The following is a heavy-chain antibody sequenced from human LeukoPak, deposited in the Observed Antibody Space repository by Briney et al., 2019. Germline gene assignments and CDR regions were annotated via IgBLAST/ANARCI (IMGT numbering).Heavy chain of an antibody. D-gene: IGHD4-17*01. CDR3: VREDYNDSGWYFDL. CDR1: GFTFSSYW. CDR2: INSDGSST. J-gene: IGHJ2*01. Sequence: PGGSLRLSCAASGFTFSSYWMHWVRQAPGKGLVWVSRINSDGSSTSYADSVKGRFTISRDNAKNTLYLQMNSLRAEDTAVYYCVREDYNDSGWYFDLWGRGTLVTVSS. V-gene: IGHV3-74*01.